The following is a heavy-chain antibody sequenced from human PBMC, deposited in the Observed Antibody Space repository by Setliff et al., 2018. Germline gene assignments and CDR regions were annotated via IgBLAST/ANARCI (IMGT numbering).Heavy chain of an antibody. CDR1: GYTFTAYD. CDR3: ARGALVLQFLEWLPRFYYMDV. D-gene: IGHD3-3*01. V-gene: IGHV1-8*02. Sequence: ASVKVSCKASGYTFTAYDIVWVRQATGQGLEWMGWMNPNSGRTGYPQKFQGRVTMTRNTSISTAYMELSSLRSEDTAVYFCARGALVLQFLEWLPRFYYMDVWGKGTRVTVSS. J-gene: IGHJ6*03. CDR2: MNPNSGRT.